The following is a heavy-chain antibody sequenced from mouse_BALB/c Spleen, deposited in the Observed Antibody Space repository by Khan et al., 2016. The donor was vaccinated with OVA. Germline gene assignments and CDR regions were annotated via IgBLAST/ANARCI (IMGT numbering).Heavy chain of an antibody. CDR1: GFTFSSYV. J-gene: IGHJ2*01. Sequence: EVQLVESGGDLVKPGGSLKLSCAASGFTFSSYVMSWVRQTPEKRLEWVASLSSGGSTYYPASVKGRFTLSRAHARNILYLQRSSLRAEETDMYYWAREADRYEEDYVDYGGQGTTRTVAA. CDR2: LSSGGST. D-gene: IGHD2-14*01. CDR3: AREADRYEEDYVDY. V-gene: IGHV5-6-5*01.